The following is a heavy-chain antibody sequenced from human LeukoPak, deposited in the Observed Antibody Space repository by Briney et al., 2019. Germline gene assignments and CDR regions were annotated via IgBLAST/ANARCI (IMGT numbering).Heavy chain of an antibody. CDR2: ICGSGSDT. D-gene: IGHD3-3*01. CDR3: AKTLRDLEWLTGELDV. J-gene: IGHJ6*02. Sequence: GGSLRLSCAASGFSFDNYAMSWVRQTPGKGLEWVSAICGSGSDTSYTDSVKGRFTISRDNSKSTLYLQMNSLRAEDTAVYHCAKTLRDLEWLTGELDVWGQGTAVTVSS. CDR1: GFSFDNYA. V-gene: IGHV3-23*01.